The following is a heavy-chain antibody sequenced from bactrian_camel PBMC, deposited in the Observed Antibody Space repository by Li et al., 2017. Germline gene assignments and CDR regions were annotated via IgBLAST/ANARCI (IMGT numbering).Heavy chain of an antibody. CDR1: GRTYSKWC. J-gene: IGHJ6*01. D-gene: IGHD1*01. V-gene: IGHV3-3*01. Sequence: HVQLVVSGGGSVQAGGSLRLSCAASGRTYSKWCMGWFRQAPGKEREGVAAISPGSGRRWYGDSARGRFTISKDSAELTVYLQMNNLKPEDTAMYYCAAKLPLECYVDSSGSDFDNWGQGTQVTVS. CDR3: AAKLPLECYVDSSGSDFDN. CDR2: ISPGSGRR.